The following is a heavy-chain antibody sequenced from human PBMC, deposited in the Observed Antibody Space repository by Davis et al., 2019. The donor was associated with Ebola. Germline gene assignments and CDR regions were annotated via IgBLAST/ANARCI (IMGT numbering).Heavy chain of an antibody. V-gene: IGHV3-43*01. CDR3: AKERYSGGVCYDF. CDR1: GFSFDDHT. J-gene: IGHJ4*01. D-gene: IGHD2-8*02. Sequence: GESLKISCAASGFSFDDHTMHWVRQVPGKGLEWVSLITWNGGSTSYVDSVKGRFTIYRDNSRRSLYLQMNSLTTEDTAFYYCAKERYSGGVCYDFWGQGTLVTVSS. CDR2: ITWNGGST.